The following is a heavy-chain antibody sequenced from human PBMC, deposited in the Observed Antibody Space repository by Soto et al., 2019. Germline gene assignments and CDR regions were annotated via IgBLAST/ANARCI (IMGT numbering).Heavy chain of an antibody. CDR1: GYTFTSYD. CDR2: MNPNSGNT. Sequence: ASVKVSCKASGYTFTSYDINWVRQATGQGLEWMGWMNPNSGNTGYAQKFQGRVTMTRNTSISTAYMELSSLRSEDTAVYYCARDGRGTPYYDYIWGSSNLFDLWGQGTLVTVSS. J-gene: IGHJ5*02. D-gene: IGHD3-16*01. CDR3: ARDGRGTPYYDYIWGSSNLFDL. V-gene: IGHV1-8*01.